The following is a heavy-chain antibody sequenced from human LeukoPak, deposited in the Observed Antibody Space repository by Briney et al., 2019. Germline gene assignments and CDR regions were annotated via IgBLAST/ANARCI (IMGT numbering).Heavy chain of an antibody. J-gene: IGHJ6*02. CDR3: AKDLGDCSGGSCPDYYYYYGMDV. Sequence: GGSLRLSCAASGFIFSSNAMHWVRQAPGKGPEWVSVIYSGGSTYYADSVKGRFTISRDNSKNTLYLQMNSLRAEDTAVYYCAKDLGDCSGGSCPDYYYYYGMDVWGQGTTVTVSS. V-gene: IGHV3-53*01. CDR2: IYSGGST. CDR1: GFIFSSNA. D-gene: IGHD2-15*01.